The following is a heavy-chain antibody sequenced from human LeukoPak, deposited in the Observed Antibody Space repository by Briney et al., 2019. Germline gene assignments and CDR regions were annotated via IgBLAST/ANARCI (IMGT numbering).Heavy chain of an antibody. V-gene: IGHV4-39*01. CDR3: AKSGGYGLIDY. CDR1: GAFISGSGYY. J-gene: IGHJ4*02. Sequence: PETLSLTCTVSGAFISGSGYYWGWIRQPPGKGLEWIGSIYSSGSTYYNASLQSRVTISIETSKNQISLRLNSVTAADTAMYYCAKSGGYGLIDYWGQGTLVTVSS. D-gene: IGHD1-26*01. CDR2: IYSSGST.